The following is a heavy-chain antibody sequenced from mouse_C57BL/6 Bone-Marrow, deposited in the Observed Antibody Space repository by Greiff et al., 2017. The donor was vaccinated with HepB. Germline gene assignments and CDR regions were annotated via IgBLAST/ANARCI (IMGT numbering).Heavy chain of an antibody. V-gene: IGHV1-52*01. CDR3: AREGTVVAPDWYFDV. J-gene: IGHJ1*03. CDR2: IDPSDSET. D-gene: IGHD1-1*01. CDR1: GYTFTSYW. Sequence: QVQLQQSGAELVRPGSSVKLSCKASGYTFTSYWMHWVKQRPIQGLEWIGNIDPSDSETHYNQKFKDKATLTVDKSSSTAYMQLSSLTSEDSAVYYCAREGTVVAPDWYFDVWGTGTTVTVSS.